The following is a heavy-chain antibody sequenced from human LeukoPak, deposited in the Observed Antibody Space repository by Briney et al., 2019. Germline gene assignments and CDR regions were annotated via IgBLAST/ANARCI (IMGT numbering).Heavy chain of an antibody. V-gene: IGHV4-59*01. CDR3: ARGCYDFWSGYSNWFDP. D-gene: IGHD3-3*01. J-gene: IGHJ5*02. CDR2: IYYSGST. CDR1: GFTFSSYA. Sequence: PGGSLRLSCAASGFTFSSYAMSWVRQAPGKGLEWIGYIYYSGSTNYNPSLKSRVTISVDTSKNQFSLKLSSVTAADTAVYYCARGCYDFWSGYSNWFDPWGQGTLVTVSS.